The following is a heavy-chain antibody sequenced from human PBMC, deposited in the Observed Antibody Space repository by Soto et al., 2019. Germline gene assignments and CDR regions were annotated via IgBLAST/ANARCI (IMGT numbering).Heavy chain of an antibody. CDR2: ISYDGSNK. CDR1: GFTFSSYA. J-gene: IGHJ4*02. Sequence: SVGSLRLSFAASGFTFSSYAMHWVRQAPGKGLEWVAVISYDGSNKYYADSVKGRFTISRDNSKNTLYLQMNSLRAEETAVYYCARDRVRGSYLIHYWGQGTLVTVSS. D-gene: IGHD1-26*01. CDR3: ARDRVRGSYLIHY. V-gene: IGHV3-30-3*01.